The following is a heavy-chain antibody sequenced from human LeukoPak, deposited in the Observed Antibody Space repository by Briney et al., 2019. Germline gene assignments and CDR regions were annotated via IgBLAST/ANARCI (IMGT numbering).Heavy chain of an antibody. CDR2: IWYDGSNK. Sequence: GGFLRPSCAAAGFTFSNYGLRWVRQAPGKGLEWVAVIWYDGSNKYYADSVKGRFTISRDNSKNTLYLQMNSLRAEDTAVYYCARDVVPAAIGWFDPWGQGTLVTVSS. J-gene: IGHJ5*02. CDR3: ARDVVPAAIGWFDP. V-gene: IGHV3-33*01. CDR1: GFTFSNYG. D-gene: IGHD2-2*02.